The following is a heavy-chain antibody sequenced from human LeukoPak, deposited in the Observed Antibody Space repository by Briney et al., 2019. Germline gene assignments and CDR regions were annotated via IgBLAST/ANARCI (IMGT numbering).Heavy chain of an antibody. D-gene: IGHD3-22*01. J-gene: IGHJ4*02. V-gene: IGHV1-18*01. CDR1: GYTFTSYG. CDR3: ARRFNYYDSSGYYEGFYFDY. CDR2: ISAY. Sequence: ASVRVSCKASGYTFTSYGISWVRQAPGQGLEWMGWISAYAQKFQGRVTMTTDTSTSTAYMELRSLRSDDTAVYYCARRFNYYDSSGYYEGFYFDYWGQGTLVTVSS.